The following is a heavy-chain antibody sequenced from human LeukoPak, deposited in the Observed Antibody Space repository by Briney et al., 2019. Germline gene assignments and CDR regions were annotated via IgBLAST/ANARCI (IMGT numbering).Heavy chain of an antibody. CDR2: IKSDGSMT. V-gene: IGHV3-74*01. D-gene: IGHD1-26*01. Sequence: GGSLRLSCVASGFTFSGYWMHWVRQPPGKGLVWVSRIKSDGSMTNYADSVKGRFTISRDNTKNTLYLQMNSLRAGDTAVYYCARGMGATTQSLFDQWGQGTLVTVSS. J-gene: IGHJ4*02. CDR1: GFTFSGYW. CDR3: ARGMGATTQSLFDQ.